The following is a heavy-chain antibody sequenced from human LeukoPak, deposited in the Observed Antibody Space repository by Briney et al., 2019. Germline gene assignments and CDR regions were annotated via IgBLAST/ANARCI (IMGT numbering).Heavy chain of an antibody. J-gene: IGHJ6*02. CDR2: ISGSGSST. D-gene: IGHD6-13*01. V-gene: IGHV3-23*01. CDR1: GFTFSSYA. CDR3: AKAVAAAAYHFYGMDV. Sequence: GGSLRLSCAASGFTFSSYAMSWARQAPGKGLEWVSAISGSGSSTYSADSVKGRFTISRDNSKNTLYLQMNSPRGEDTAVYYCAKAVAAAAYHFYGMDVWGQGTTVTVSS.